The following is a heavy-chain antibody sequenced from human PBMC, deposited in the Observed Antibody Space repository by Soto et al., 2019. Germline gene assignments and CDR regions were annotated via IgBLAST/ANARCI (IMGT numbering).Heavy chain of an antibody. V-gene: IGHV3-30-3*01. CDR3: ARDCGYYDFWSGYYKGREYFDY. J-gene: IGHJ4*02. CDR1: GFTFSSYA. Sequence: QVQLVESGGGVVQPGRSLRLSCAASGFTFSSYAMHWVRQAPGKGLEWVAVISYDGSNKYYADSVKGRFTISRDNSKNTLYLQMNSLRAEDTAVYYCARDCGYYDFWSGYYKGREYFDYWGQGTLVTVSS. D-gene: IGHD3-3*01. CDR2: ISYDGSNK.